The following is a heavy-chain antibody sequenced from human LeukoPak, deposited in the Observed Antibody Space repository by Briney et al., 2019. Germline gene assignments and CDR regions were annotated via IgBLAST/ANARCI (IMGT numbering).Heavy chain of an antibody. J-gene: IGHJ4*02. D-gene: IGHD6-13*01. CDR1: GFTFATYA. Sequence: PGGSLRLSCAASGFTFATYAMSWVRQPPGKGLEWVSSISGSADITYYADSVKGRFTISRDNAKNSLYLQMNSLRAEDTAVYYCARGTIAAAGTGPDYWGQGTLVTVSS. V-gene: IGHV3-23*01. CDR2: ISGSADIT. CDR3: ARGTIAAAGTGPDY.